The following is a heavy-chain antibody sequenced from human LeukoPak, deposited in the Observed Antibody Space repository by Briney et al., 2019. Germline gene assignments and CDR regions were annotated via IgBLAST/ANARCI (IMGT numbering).Heavy chain of an antibody. V-gene: IGHV4-30-2*01. J-gene: IGHJ5*02. CDR1: GSSISSGGYS. CDR3: ARGGGRRSSWFDP. D-gene: IGHD3-16*01. Sequence: PSETLSLTCAVSGSSISSGGYSWSWIRQPPGKGLEWIGYIYHSGSTYYNPSLKSRVTISVDRSKNQFSLKLSSVTAADTAVYYCARGGGRRSSWFDPWGQGTLVTVSS. CDR2: IYHSGST.